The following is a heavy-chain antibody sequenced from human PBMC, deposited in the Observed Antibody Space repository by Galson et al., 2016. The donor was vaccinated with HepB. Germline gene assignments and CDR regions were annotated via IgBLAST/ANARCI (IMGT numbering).Heavy chain of an antibody. V-gene: IGHV3-30-3*01. D-gene: IGHD1-1*01. CDR1: GFIFRSYA. Sequence: SLRLSCADSGFIFRSYAVNWVRQAPGKGLEWLAVISNDGSNKYFADSVKGRFTISRDNSKNTLYLQMNSLRAEDTAVYYCARFIASPWNDYYYYGMDVWGKGTTVTVSS. CDR3: ARFIASPWNDYYYYGMDV. CDR2: ISNDGSNK. J-gene: IGHJ6*04.